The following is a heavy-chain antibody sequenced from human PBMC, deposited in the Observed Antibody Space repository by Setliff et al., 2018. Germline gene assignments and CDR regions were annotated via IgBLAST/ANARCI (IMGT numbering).Heavy chain of an antibody. D-gene: IGHD2-21*02. CDR1: GYSFTDYY. Sequence: ASVKVSCKASGYSFTDYYMHWVRQVPGRGLEWMGWINPKSGGTRYAQKFQGRVTMTEDTSTDTAYMELSSLRSEDTAVYYCATLHVDRNAFDIWGQGTMVTVSS. J-gene: IGHJ3*02. CDR3: ATLHVDRNAFDI. V-gene: IGHV1-2*02. CDR2: INPKSGGT.